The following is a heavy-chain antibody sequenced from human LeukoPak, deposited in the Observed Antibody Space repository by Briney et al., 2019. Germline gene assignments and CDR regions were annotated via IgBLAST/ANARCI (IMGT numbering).Heavy chain of an antibody. J-gene: IGHJ3*02. D-gene: IGHD4-17*01. Sequence: GGSLRLSCAASGFPFNSYWMSWVRQAPGRGLEWVANIKEDGSEKFYVDSVKGRFTISRDNAKNSLFLQMTSLRAEDTAVYYCVRYEYDDYNAFDIWGQGTMVTVSS. CDR1: GFPFNSYW. CDR2: IKEDGSEK. CDR3: VRYEYDDYNAFDI. V-gene: IGHV3-7*01.